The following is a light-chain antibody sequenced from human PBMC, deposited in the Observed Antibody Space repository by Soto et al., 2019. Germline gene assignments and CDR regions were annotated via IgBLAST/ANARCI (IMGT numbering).Light chain of an antibody. CDR1: NSNIGAGYD. V-gene: IGLV1-40*01. CDR3: QSYDSSLSGYVV. J-gene: IGLJ2*01. CDR2: GNN. Sequence: QLVLTQPPSVSGAPGQRVIISCTGSNSNIGAGYDVHWYQQLPGTAPKLLIYGNNNRPSGVPDRFSGSKSGTSASLAITGLQAEDEADYYCQSYDSSLSGYVVFGGGTQLTVL.